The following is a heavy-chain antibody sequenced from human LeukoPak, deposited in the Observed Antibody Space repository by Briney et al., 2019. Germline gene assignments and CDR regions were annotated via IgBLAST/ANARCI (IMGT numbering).Heavy chain of an antibody. CDR1: GYTFTGYY. J-gene: IGHJ4*02. D-gene: IGHD3-16*01. CDR3: ARAGIGLGESYDY. V-gene: IGHV1-2*02. CDR2: INPNSGGT. Sequence: ASVKVSCKASGYTFTGYYMRWVRQAPGQGLEWMGWINPNSGGTNYAQKFQGGVTMTRDTSISTAYMELSRLRSDDTAVYYCARAGIGLGESYDYWGQGTLITVSS.